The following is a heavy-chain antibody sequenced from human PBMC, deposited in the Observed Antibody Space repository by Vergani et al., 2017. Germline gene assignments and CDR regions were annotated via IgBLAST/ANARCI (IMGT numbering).Heavy chain of an antibody. CDR3: ARVRRDDSSGYYYYYGMDV. V-gene: IGHV4-59*08. J-gene: IGHJ6*02. CDR2: IYYSGST. D-gene: IGHD3-22*01. Sequence: QVQLQESGPGLVKPSETLSLTCTVLGGPISSYYWTWIRQPPGKGLEWIGYIYYSGSTNYNPSLKSRVTISVDTSKNQFSLKLSSVTAADTAVYYCARVRRDDSSGYYYYYGMDVWGQGTTVTVSS. CDR1: GGPISSYY.